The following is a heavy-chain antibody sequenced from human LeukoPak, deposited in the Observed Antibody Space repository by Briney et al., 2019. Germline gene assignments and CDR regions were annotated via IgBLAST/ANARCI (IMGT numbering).Heavy chain of an antibody. V-gene: IGHV3-74*01. Sequence: GGSLRLSCAASGFTFSSYWMHWVRQAPGKGLVWVSRINSDGSSTSYADSVKGRFTISRDNSKNTLYLQMNSLRAEDTAVYYCARGRIQLWSNNWFDPWGQGTLVTVSS. CDR3: ARGRIQLWSNNWFDP. CDR2: INSDGSST. D-gene: IGHD5-18*01. CDR1: GFTFSSYW. J-gene: IGHJ5*02.